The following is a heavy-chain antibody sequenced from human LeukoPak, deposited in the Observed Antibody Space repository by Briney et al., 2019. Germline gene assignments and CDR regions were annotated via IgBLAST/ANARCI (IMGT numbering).Heavy chain of an antibody. J-gene: IGHJ3*02. CDR3: ARDQWFGSDAFDI. V-gene: IGHV3-11*04. Sequence: GGSLRLSCAASGFTFSDYYMSWIRQAPGKGLEWVSYISSSGSTIYYADSVKGRFTISRDNAKNSLYLQMNSLRAEDTAVYYCARDQWFGSDAFDIWGQGTMVTVSS. CDR2: ISSSGSTI. D-gene: IGHD3-10*01. CDR1: GFTFSDYY.